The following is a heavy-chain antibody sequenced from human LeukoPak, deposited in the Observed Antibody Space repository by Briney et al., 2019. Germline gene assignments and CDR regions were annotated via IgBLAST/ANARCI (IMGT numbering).Heavy chain of an antibody. V-gene: IGHV3-21*01. D-gene: IGHD3-22*01. J-gene: IGHJ4*02. CDR2: ISSSSYI. CDR1: GFTFSSYS. Sequence: PGGSLRLSCAASGFTFSSYSMNWVRQAPGKGLEWVSSISSSSYIYYADSVKGRFTISRDNAKNSLYLQMNSLRAEDTAVYYCARVLGGGSYYYDSSGYDKPFDYWGQGTLVTVSS. CDR3: ARVLGGGSYYYDSSGYDKPFDY.